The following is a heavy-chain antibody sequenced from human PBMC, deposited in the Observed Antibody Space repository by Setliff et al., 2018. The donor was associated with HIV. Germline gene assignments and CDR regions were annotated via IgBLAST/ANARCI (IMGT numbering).Heavy chain of an antibody. V-gene: IGHV4-59*11. J-gene: IGHJ1*01. Sequence: KPSETLSLTCTVSGGSISSHYWSWIRQPPGKGLEWIGYVHHSGSAKYNASLRSRVTMSVDTSKNLFSLTLRSVTAADTAVYYCARSTPSIGYISEHWGQGALVTVSS. CDR3: ARSTPSIGYISEH. CDR1: GGSISSHY. D-gene: IGHD5-12*01. CDR2: VHHSGSA.